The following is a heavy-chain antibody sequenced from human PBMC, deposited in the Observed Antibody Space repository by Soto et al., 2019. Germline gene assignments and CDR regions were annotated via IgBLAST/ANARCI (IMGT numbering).Heavy chain of an antibody. CDR1: GGSFSGYY. V-gene: IGHV4-34*01. CDR3: AISPRRYYYYYYMHV. J-gene: IGHJ6*03. Sequence: SETLSLTCAVYGGSFSGYYWSWIRQPPGKGLEWIGEINHSGSTNYNPSLTSRVTISVDTSKNQFSLKLSSVTAADTAVYYCAISPRRYYYYYYMHVWGKGTTVTVSS. CDR2: INHSGST.